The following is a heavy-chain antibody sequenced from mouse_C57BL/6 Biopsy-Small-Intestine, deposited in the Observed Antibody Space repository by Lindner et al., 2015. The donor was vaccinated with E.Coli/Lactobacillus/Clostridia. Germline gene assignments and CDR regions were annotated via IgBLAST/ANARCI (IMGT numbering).Heavy chain of an antibody. CDR1: GYTFTDYN. D-gene: IGHD1-1*01. J-gene: IGHJ3*01. Sequence: VQLQESGPELVKPGASVKISCKASGYTFTDYNMDWVKQSHGKSLEWIGYIYPNSGVSGHNQNFKNKATLTVDKSSSTTYIEIHSLTSEDSAVYYCVRYNPNYAFAYWGQGTLITVSA. CDR2: IYPNSGVS. CDR3: VRYNPNYAFAY. V-gene: IGHV1-34*02.